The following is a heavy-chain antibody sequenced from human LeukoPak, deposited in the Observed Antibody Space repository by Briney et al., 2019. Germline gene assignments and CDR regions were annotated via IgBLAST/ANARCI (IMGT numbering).Heavy chain of an antibody. D-gene: IGHD2-15*01. V-gene: IGHV4-34*01. Sequence: SETLSLTCAVSGESFSAYFWNWIRQAPGNPLEYIGEINHRGSSHYNPSLKTRVTLSVDTSKNQFSLKLTSVTAADTAVYFCARGSSFDGYCSAGACDAGYYDSWGQGTPVTVSS. CDR3: ARGSSFDGYCSAGACDAGYYDS. J-gene: IGHJ4*02. CDR2: INHRGSS. CDR1: GESFSAYF.